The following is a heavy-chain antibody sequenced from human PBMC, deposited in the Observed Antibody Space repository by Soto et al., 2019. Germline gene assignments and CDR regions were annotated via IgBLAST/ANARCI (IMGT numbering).Heavy chain of an antibody. V-gene: IGHV3-30*04. CDR3: AREDSGDYFAYFDY. CDR2: ISYDGRRK. J-gene: IGHJ4*02. CDR1: GFTFNHFA. Sequence: QVRLVESGGGAVKPGRSLRLSCAASGFTFNHFAMHWVRQAPGKGLDWVAVISYDGRRKSYADSVKGRFTISRDNSERTLDLQMNNLTSQDTGIYYCAREDSGDYFAYFDYWGQGSLVAVSS. D-gene: IGHD1-26*01.